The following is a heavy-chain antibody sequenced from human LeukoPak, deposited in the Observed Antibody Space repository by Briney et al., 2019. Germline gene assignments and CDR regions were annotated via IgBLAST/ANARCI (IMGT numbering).Heavy chain of an antibody. CDR1: GGSINSENYY. D-gene: IGHD3-16*01. J-gene: IGHJ4*02. CDR3: ALRGEGGVDY. V-gene: IGHV4-39*01. Sequence: SETLSLTCTVSGGSINSENYYWGWIRQPPGKGPEWIASMHYSGSTYNTPSLKSRVNISVDTSKNQFSLKLSSVTAADTAVYYCALRGEGGVDYWGQGTLVTVSS. CDR2: MHYSGST.